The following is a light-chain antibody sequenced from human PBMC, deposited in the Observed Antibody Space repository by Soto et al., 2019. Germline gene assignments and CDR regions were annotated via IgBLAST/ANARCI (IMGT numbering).Light chain of an antibody. J-gene: IGLJ2*01. CDR3: CSYAGSSTVV. CDR2: EGS. Sequence: QSALTQPASVSGSPGQSITITRTGTSSDVGSYNLVSRYQQHPGKAPKLMIYEGSKRPLGVSNRFSGAESGNTASLTISGLHAEDEADYYCCSYAGSSTVVFGGGTELAVL. CDR1: SSDVGSYNL. V-gene: IGLV2-23*01.